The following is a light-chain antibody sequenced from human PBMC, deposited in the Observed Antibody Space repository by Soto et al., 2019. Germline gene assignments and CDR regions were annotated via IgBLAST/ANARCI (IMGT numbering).Light chain of an antibody. Sequence: DIQMTQSPSSLSASVGDRVTITCRASQNINNYLNWYQQKPGRAPKLLIYDASNLEAGVPSRFRGSGSGTDFTLTISSLQPEDFATYFCQQSYSPLWTFGEGTKVDIK. V-gene: IGKV1-39*01. CDR2: DAS. CDR3: QQSYSPLWT. J-gene: IGKJ1*01. CDR1: QNINNY.